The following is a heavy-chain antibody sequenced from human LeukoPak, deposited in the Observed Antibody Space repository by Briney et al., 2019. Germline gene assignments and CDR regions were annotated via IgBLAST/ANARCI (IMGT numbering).Heavy chain of an antibody. D-gene: IGHD2-2*01. V-gene: IGHV3-21*01. CDR2: ISSSSSYI. J-gene: IGHJ4*02. Sequence: PGRSLRLSCAASGFTFSCYAMHGVRQAPGKGLEGVSSISSSSSYIYYADSVKGRFTISRDNAKNSLYLQMSSLRAEDTAVYYCARVRGNIVVVPAAGALDYWGQGTLVTVSS. CDR3: ARVRGNIVVVPAAGALDY. CDR1: GFTFSCYA.